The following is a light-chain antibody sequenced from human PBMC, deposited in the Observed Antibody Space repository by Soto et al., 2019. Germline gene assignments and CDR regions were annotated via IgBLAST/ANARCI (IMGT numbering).Light chain of an antibody. CDR2: KAS. CDR3: QQYRSYST. Sequence: DIQMTQSPSTLSASVGDRVTITCRASQTISSWLAWYQQKPGKAPKLLIYKASSLESGVPSRFSGSGSGTEFILTISSLQPDDFATYYCQQYRSYSTFGQGPKLEIK. J-gene: IGKJ1*01. V-gene: IGKV1-5*03. CDR1: QTISSW.